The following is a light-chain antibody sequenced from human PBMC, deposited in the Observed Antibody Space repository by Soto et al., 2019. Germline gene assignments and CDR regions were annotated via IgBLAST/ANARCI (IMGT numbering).Light chain of an antibody. CDR2: KVS. V-gene: IGKV2-30*01. CDR3: MQGTQRPQT. J-gene: IGKJ1*01. CDR1: QSLVSSDGNTY. Sequence: VVMTHSPLALAVTVGRRASMCCRSSQSLVSSDGNTYLNWFQHRPGQSPRRLIYKVSIRTSGVPDRFSGSGSGTDFTLKISRVEAEDVGVYQCMQGTQRPQTFGPGTKVDIK.